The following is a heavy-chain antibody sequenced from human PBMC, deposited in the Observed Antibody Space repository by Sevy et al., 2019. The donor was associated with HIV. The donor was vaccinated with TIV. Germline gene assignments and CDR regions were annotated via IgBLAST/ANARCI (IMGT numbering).Heavy chain of an antibody. Sequence: GGSLRLSCSVSGITVSSTYMSWVRQAPGKGLEWVSVIFSGGGTSYADSVKDRFSISRDNSENRVYLQMKSLRVEDTATYYCATEEYTSSWITGWFDAWGQGTLVTVSS. D-gene: IGHD2-2*01. CDR3: ATEEYTSSWITGWFDA. CDR1: GITVSSTY. J-gene: IGHJ5*02. V-gene: IGHV3-53*01. CDR2: IFSGGGT.